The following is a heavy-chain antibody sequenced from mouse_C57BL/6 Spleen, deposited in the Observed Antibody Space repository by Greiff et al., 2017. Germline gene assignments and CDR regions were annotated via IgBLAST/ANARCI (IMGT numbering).Heavy chain of an antibody. CDR1: GYAFTNYL. Sequence: QVQLQQSGAELVRPGTSVKVSCKASGYAFTNYLIEWVKQRPGQGLEWIGVINPGSGGTNYNEKFKGKATLTADKSSSTAYMQLSSLTSEDSAGYFCARGGLRPSWFADWGKGTLVTVSA. CDR2: INPGSGGT. CDR3: ARGGLRPSWFAD. J-gene: IGHJ3*01. D-gene: IGHD2-4*01. V-gene: IGHV1-54*01.